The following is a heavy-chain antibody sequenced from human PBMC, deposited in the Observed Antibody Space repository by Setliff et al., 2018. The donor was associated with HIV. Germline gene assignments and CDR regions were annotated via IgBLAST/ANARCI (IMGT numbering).Heavy chain of an antibody. J-gene: IGHJ1*01. CDR3: ATVLMVYAIGGRYFQH. CDR2: IYYSGST. CDR1: GGSISSSSYY. Sequence: SETLSLTCTVSGGSISSSSYYWGWIRQPPGKGLEWNGSIYYSGSTYYKPSLKSRVTISVDTSKNQFSLKLSSVTAADTAVYYCATVLMVYAIGGRYFQHWGQGTLVTVS. V-gene: IGHV4-39*01. D-gene: IGHD2-8*01.